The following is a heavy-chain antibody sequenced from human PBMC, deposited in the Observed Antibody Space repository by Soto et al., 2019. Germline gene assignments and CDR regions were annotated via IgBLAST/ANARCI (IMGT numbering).Heavy chain of an antibody. CDR1: GGSISNSNW. D-gene: IGHD1-26*01. V-gene: IGHV4-4*02. Sequence: SETLSLTCAVFGGSISNSNWWTWVRQPPGKELDWIGEIFHSGSTNYNSSLMGRATISVDKANNQFPLKLSSVTAADTAVYYCAHRPIVGAAIWGQGTLVTVS. CDR2: IFHSGST. CDR3: AHRPIVGAAI. J-gene: IGHJ4*02.